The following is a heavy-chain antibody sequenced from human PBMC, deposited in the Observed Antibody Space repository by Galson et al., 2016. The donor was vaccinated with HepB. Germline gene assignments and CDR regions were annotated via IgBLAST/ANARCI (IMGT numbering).Heavy chain of an antibody. CDR1: GFTVSNKY. J-gene: IGHJ4*02. D-gene: IGHD3-16*02. V-gene: IGHV3-53*01. CDR2: IYSIGTT. CDR3: ARKSDTYRYDGDF. Sequence: SLRLSCAVSGFTVSNKYMTWVRQAPGKGPEWVALIYSIGTTAYADSVKGRFTISRDNSRNTLNLEMKSLRADDTAVYYCARKSDTYRYDGDFWGQGTLVTVSS.